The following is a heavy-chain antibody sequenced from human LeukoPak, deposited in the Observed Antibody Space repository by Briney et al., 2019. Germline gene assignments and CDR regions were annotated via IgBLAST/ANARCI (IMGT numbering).Heavy chain of an antibody. V-gene: IGHV4-34*01. J-gene: IGHJ6*03. D-gene: IGHD3-22*01. CDR2: INHSGST. CDR1: GGSISTYY. CDR3: ARAYDSSGYYSYYYYMDV. Sequence: SETLSLTCTVSGGSISTYYWSWIRQPAGKGLEWIGEINHSGSTNYNPSLKSRVTISVDTSMNQFSLKLSSVTAADTAVYYCARAYDSSGYYSYYYYMDVWGKGTTVTVSS.